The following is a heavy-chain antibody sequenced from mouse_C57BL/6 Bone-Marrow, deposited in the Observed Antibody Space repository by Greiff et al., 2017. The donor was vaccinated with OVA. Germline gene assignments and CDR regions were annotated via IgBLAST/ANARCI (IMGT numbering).Heavy chain of an antibody. Sequence: VQLQQSGAELVRPGASVTLSCKASGYTFTDYEMHWVKQTPVHGLEWIGAIDPATGGTAYTQKFQGKAILPADKSSSTAYIALRSLTSSDSAVDDCTRDYSNHYAMDYWGQGTSVTVSA. D-gene: IGHD2-5*01. CDR1: GYTFTDYE. V-gene: IGHV1-15*01. CDR3: TRDYSNHYAMDY. CDR2: IDPATGGT. J-gene: IGHJ4*01.